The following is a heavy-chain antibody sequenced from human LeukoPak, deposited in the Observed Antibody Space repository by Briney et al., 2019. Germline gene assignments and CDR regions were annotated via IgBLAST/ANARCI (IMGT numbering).Heavy chain of an antibody. J-gene: IGHJ4*02. Sequence: SETLSLTCTVYGGSFSVYYWSWIRQPPGKGLEWIGEINHSGSTNYNPSLKSRVTISVDTSKNQFSLKLSSVTAADTAVYYCARFEKLGSGYYFDYWGQGTLVTVSS. CDR2: INHSGST. CDR3: ARFEKLGSGYYFDY. V-gene: IGHV4-34*01. D-gene: IGHD3-22*01. CDR1: GGSFSVYY.